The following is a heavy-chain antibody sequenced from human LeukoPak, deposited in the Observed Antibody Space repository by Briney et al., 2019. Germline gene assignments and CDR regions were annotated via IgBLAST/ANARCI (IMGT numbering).Heavy chain of an antibody. Sequence: ETLSLTCTVSGGSISSYYWSWIRQPPGKGLVWVSCINGDGSSTNYADSVKGRFTISRDNAKNTLYLEMNSLRAEDTAVYYCTRDPRNKGFDPWGQGTLVTVSS. J-gene: IGHJ5*02. CDR1: GGSISSYY. D-gene: IGHD1/OR15-1a*01. V-gene: IGHV3-74*01. CDR3: TRDPRNKGFDP. CDR2: INGDGSST.